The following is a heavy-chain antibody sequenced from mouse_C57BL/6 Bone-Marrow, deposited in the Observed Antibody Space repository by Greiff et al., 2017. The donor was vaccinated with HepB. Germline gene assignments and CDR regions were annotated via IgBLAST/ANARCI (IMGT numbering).Heavy chain of an antibody. V-gene: IGHV5-4*03. D-gene: IGHD1-1*01. CDR1: GFTFSSYA. Sequence: EVNVVESGGGLVKPGGSLKLSCAASGFTFSSYAMSWVRQTPEKRLEWVATISDGGSYTYYPDNVKGRFTISRDNAKNNLYLQMSHLKSEDTAMYYCARSFITTVVEAWFAYWGQGTLVTVSA. CDR2: ISDGGSYT. CDR3: ARSFITTVVEAWFAY. J-gene: IGHJ3*01.